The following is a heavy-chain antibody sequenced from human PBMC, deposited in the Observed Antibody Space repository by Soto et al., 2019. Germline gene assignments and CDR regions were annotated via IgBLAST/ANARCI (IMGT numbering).Heavy chain of an antibody. CDR2: ISQSGNT. CDR3: ARLNGYCISSSCHGHHAMDV. J-gene: IGHJ6*02. CDR1: GGTFCGNY. V-gene: IGHV4-34*01. Sequence: SETLSLTCAVSGGTFCGNYWTWIRQPPGKGLEWIGEISQSGNTNYHPSLKSRVTVSVDTSKNQFSLKVTSVTAADTAVYYCARLNGYCISSSCHGHHAMDVWGQGTTVTSP. D-gene: IGHD2-2*01.